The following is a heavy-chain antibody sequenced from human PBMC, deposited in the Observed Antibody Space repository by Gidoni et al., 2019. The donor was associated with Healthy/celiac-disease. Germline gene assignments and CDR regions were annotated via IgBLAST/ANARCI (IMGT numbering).Heavy chain of an antibody. V-gene: IGHV3-43*01. Sequence: EVQLVESGGVVVQPGGSLRLSCAASGFTFDAYTMHWVRQAPGKGLEWVALISWDGGSTYYADSGKGRFTISRDNSKNSLYLQMNSLRTEDTALYYCAKGRYYYDSSGYSGLFDYWGQGTLVTVSS. CDR3: AKGRYYYDSSGYSGLFDY. CDR2: ISWDGGST. CDR1: GFTFDAYT. J-gene: IGHJ4*02. D-gene: IGHD3-22*01.